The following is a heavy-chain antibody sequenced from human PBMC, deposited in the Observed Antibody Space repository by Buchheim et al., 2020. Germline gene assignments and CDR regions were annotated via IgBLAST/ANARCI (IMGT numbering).Heavy chain of an antibody. CDR2: INSDGSSS. CDR3: VRGAPFDL. Sequence: EVQLVESGGGLVQPGGSLRLSCAASGFSISSYWMHWVRQSPGKGPVWVSRINSDGSSSSDADSVQGRFTISRDNAKKTLTLQMNSLRVEDTALYHCVRGAPFDLWGRGT. J-gene: IGHJ4*02. CDR1: GFSISSYW. V-gene: IGHV3-74*01.